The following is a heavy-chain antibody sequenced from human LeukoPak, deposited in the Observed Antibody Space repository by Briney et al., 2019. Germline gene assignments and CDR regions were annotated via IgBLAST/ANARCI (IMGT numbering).Heavy chain of an antibody. Sequence: SETLSLICTVSGGSISSSSYYWGWIRQPPGRGLEWIGSIYYSENTYYNPSLKSRVTISVGTSKNHFSLKLSSVTAADTAVYYCARSEQWLIPYYFDSWGQGTLVTVSS. V-gene: IGHV4-39*02. CDR3: ARSEQWLIPYYFDS. CDR2: IYYSENT. J-gene: IGHJ4*02. CDR1: GGSISSSSYY. D-gene: IGHD6-19*01.